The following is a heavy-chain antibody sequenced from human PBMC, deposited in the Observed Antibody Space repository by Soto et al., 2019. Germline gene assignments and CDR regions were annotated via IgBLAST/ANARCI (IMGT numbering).Heavy chain of an antibody. CDR3: AKCPNSGSYFDY. V-gene: IGHV3-30*18. J-gene: IGHJ4*02. D-gene: IGHD1-26*01. CDR2: ISYDGRNK. Sequence: GSLRLSCAASGFTFSSYGMHWVRKAPGKGVEWVVLISYDGRNKYYADSAKGRFTISRDNSKNTLYLQMNSLRAEDTAVYYCAKCPNSGSYFDYWGQGTLVTVSS. CDR1: GFTFSSYG.